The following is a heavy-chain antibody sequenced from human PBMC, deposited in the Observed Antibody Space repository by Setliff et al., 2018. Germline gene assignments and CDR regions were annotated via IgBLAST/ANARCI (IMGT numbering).Heavy chain of an antibody. V-gene: IGHV1-2*04. D-gene: IGHD6-13*01. CDR1: GYTFTGYY. Sequence: VASVKVSCKASGYTFTGYYMHWVRQAPGQGLEWMGWINPNSGGTNYAQKFQGWVTMTRDTSISTAYMELSRLRSDDTAVYYCARVGSSSWLHPDVYYYYGMDVWGQGTTVTVSS. J-gene: IGHJ6*02. CDR2: INPNSGGT. CDR3: ARVGSSSWLHPDVYYYYGMDV.